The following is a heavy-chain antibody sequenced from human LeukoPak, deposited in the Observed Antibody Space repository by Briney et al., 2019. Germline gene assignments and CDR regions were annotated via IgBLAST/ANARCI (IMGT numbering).Heavy chain of an antibody. Sequence: PAETLSLTCTVSGGSISSGGYYWSWIRQHPGKGLEWIGYIYYSESTYYNPSLKSRVTISVDTSKNQFSLKLSSVTAADTAVYYCARYSSSWYLDAEYFQHWGQGTLVTVSS. CDR3: ARYSSSWYLDAEYFQH. D-gene: IGHD6-13*01. V-gene: IGHV4-31*03. CDR1: GGSISSGGYY. CDR2: IYYSEST. J-gene: IGHJ1*01.